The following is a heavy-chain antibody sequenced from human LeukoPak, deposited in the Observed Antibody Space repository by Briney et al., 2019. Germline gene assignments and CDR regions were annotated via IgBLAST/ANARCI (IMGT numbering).Heavy chain of an antibody. Sequence: SETLSLTCAVYGGSFSGYYWSWIRQPPGKGLEWIGEINHSGSTNYNPSLKSRVTISVDTSKNQFSLKLSSVTAADTAVYYCAREVVGNIVGATFHAFDIWGQGTMVTVSS. CDR1: GGSFSGYY. CDR2: INHSGST. V-gene: IGHV4-34*01. J-gene: IGHJ3*02. CDR3: AREVVGNIVGATFHAFDI. D-gene: IGHD1-26*01.